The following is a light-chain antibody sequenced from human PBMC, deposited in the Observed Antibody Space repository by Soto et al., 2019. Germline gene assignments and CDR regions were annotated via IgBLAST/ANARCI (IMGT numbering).Light chain of an antibody. CDR2: KVS. Sequence: DVVMTQSPLSLLVTLGQPASISCSSSQSLAYSDGNTYLNWFQQRPGQSPRRLIYKVSNRDSGVPVRFSGSGSGTDFTLNISSVEAEDVRVSYFMQDTPWPPYTFGQETKLEIK. V-gene: IGKV2-30*01. CDR1: QSLAYSDGNTY. J-gene: IGKJ2*01. CDR3: MQDTPWPPYT.